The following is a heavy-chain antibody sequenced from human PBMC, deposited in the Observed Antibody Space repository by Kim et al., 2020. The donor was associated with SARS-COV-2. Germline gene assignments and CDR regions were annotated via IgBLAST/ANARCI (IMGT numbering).Heavy chain of an antibody. CDR2: INASGGST. Sequence: ASVKVSCKASGHTFTRYYVNWVRQAPGQGLEWMGLINASGGSTNYAQNFQGRVTMTSDTSTSTAYVELRSLRPEDTAVYYCARNRATIGSYFGSWDRGT. J-gene: IGHJ4*03. V-gene: IGHV1-46*01. CDR1: GHTFTRYY. CDR3: ARNRATIGSYFGS. D-gene: IGHD3-16*01.